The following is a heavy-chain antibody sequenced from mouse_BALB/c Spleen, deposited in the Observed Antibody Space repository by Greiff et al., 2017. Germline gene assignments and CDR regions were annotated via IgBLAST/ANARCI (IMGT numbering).Heavy chain of an antibody. CDR2: IDPYNGGT. D-gene: IGHD3-3*01. V-gene: IGHV1S135*01. Sequence: EVQLQESGPELGKPGASVKISCKASGYSFTGYNMYWVKQSHRKSLEWIGYIDPYNGGTSYNQKSKGKATLTVDKSSSTAYMHLNSLTSEDSAIYYCARGDLLAMDYWGQGTSVTVAS. CDR3: ARGDLLAMDY. J-gene: IGHJ4*01. CDR1: GYSFTGYN.